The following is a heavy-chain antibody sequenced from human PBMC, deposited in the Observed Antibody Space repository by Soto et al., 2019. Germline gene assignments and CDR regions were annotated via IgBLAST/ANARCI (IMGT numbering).Heavy chain of an antibody. D-gene: IGHD4-17*01. CDR2: IRGRAKKYAT. J-gene: IGHJ4*02. Sequence: EVQLVESGGDLVQPGGSLKLSCTGLGFNFSGSALHWVRQSSGKGLEWVGRIRGRAKKYATSYATSVRGRFYLSRDDSKNTAFLQMNSLRDEDTGVYFCCGRGGDSLQDIWGQGTLVTVSS. V-gene: IGHV3-73*01. CDR3: CGRGGDSLQDI. CDR1: GFNFSGSA.